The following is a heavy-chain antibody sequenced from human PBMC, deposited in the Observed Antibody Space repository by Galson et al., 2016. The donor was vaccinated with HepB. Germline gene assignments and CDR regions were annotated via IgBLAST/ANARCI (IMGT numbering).Heavy chain of an antibody. J-gene: IGHJ2*01. Sequence: SLRLSCAGSGFTFSTYSIHWVRQAPGKGLEYVAVISGGGGTTFYADSVKGRFVISRDNSKNTVYLQMGSLRVDDMAVYHCARETGPLRHWYFDLWGRGTLVTVSS. CDR2: ISGGGGTT. CDR3: ARETGPLRHWYFDL. CDR1: GFTFSTYS. V-gene: IGHV3-64*02. D-gene: IGHD3-9*01.